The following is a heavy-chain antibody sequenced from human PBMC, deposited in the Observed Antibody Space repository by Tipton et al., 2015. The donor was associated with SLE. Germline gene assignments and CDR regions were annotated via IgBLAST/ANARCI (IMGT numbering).Heavy chain of an antibody. D-gene: IGHD6-25*01. CDR2: INPGNGVT. Sequence: QVQLVQSGAEVKKPGASVKVSCKASGYSFTGYFVHWVRQAPGQGHESMGWINPGNGVTTYSQKFQGRVTMTRDTSISTAYMELSSLRSDDTAVYYCARGHDTGYLDPWGQGTLVSVSS. CDR3: ARGHDTGYLDP. CDR1: GYSFTGYF. J-gene: IGHJ5*02. V-gene: IGHV1-2*02.